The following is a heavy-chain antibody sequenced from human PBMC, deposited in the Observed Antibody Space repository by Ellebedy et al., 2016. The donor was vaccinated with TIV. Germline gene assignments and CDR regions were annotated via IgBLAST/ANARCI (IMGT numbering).Heavy chain of an antibody. CDR3: SRKVPAPTTVPPNWYFDL. D-gene: IGHD4-17*01. V-gene: IGHV3-21*01. CDR2: ISGSSTYI. J-gene: IGHJ2*01. CDR1: GFTFSSYT. Sequence: GESLKISCAASGFTFSSYTMNWVRQAPGKGLELVSSISGSSTYIYYADSVKCRFAISRDNAKNSLYLQMNSLRAEDTAVYYYSRKVPAPTTVPPNWYFDLWGRGTLVTVSS.